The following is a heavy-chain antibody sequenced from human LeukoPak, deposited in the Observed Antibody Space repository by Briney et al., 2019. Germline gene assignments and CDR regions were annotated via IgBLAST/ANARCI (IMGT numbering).Heavy chain of an antibody. D-gene: IGHD6-13*01. V-gene: IGHV1-2*02. CDR1: GYTFIGHY. CDR2: INPYSGVT. J-gene: IGHJ5*02. CDR3: ARDHIDDSSTSASGTDGFDP. Sequence: ASVTVSCKASGYTFIGHYIHWMRQAPGQGLEWVGWINPYSGVTNYADNFQGRVTLTRDTSSSTAYMELTSLRSDDTAVYYCARDHIDDSSTSASGTDGFDPWGQGTLVTVSS.